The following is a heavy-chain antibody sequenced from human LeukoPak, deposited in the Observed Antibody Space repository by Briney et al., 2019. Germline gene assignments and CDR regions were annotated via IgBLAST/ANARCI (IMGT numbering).Heavy chain of an antibody. CDR2: IYYSGST. Sequence: SETLSLTCTVSGGSISSYYWSWIRQPPGKGLEWIGYIYYSGSTNYNPSLKSRVTISVDTSKNQFSPKLSSVTAADTAVYYCARQDIVVVPAAIRGRYAAFDIWGQGTMVTVSS. CDR1: GGSISSYY. J-gene: IGHJ3*02. D-gene: IGHD2-2*01. V-gene: IGHV4-59*08. CDR3: ARQDIVVVPAAIRGRYAAFDI.